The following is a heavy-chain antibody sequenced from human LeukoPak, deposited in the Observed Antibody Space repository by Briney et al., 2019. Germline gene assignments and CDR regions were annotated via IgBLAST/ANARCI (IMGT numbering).Heavy chain of an antibody. CDR1: GFTVSTHF. J-gene: IGHJ4*02. V-gene: IGHV3-11*04. CDR3: ATLVNYWSFDY. D-gene: IGHD1-1*01. Sequence: PGGSLRLSCAASGFTVSTHFMSWVRQAPGKGLEWVSYISSSGSTIYYADSVKGRFTISRDNAKNSLYLQMNSLRAEDTAVYYCATLVNYWSFDYWGQGTLVTVSS. CDR2: ISSSGSTI.